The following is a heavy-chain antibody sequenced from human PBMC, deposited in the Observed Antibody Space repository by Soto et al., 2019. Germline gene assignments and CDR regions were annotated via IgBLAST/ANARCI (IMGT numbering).Heavy chain of an antibody. D-gene: IGHD5-12*01. CDR1: GCSFSSFG. CDR2: IIPVFGRP. Sequence: SVKVSCKASGCSFSSFGISWVRQAPGQGLEWMGGIIPVFGRPNYAQRFRGRLTITADESTNTVYLELIDLRSEDTAVYYCAREGSGYNLWGQGTQVTVSS. CDR3: AREGSGYNL. J-gene: IGHJ1*01. V-gene: IGHV1-69*13.